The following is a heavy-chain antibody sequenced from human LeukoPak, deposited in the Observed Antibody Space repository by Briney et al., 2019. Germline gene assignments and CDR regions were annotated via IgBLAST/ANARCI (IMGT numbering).Heavy chain of an antibody. V-gene: IGHV3-49*04. Sequence: GGSLRLSCVASGFTFRDYAVIGVRQPAGKGLEWVGFIRSKTYGGTTEYAASVKGRFTISRDDSKSSAYLQMNSLKTEDTAVYYGIRHYGDYKGDYWGQGTLVTVSS. CDR2: IRSKTYGGTT. J-gene: IGHJ4*02. CDR3: IRHYGDYKGDY. D-gene: IGHD4-17*01. CDR1: GFTFRDYA.